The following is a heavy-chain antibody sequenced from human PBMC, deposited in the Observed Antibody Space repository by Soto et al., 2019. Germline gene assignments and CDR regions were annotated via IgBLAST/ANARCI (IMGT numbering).Heavy chain of an antibody. CDR1: GFTFSSDS. V-gene: IGHV3-21*01. CDR2: ISSTSSYT. CDR3: AREGGSSSLDY. J-gene: IGHJ4*02. D-gene: IGHD6-13*01. Sequence: EVHLVESGGGLVKPGGSLRLSCAASGFTFSSDSMNWVRQAPGKGLEWVSLISSTSSYTYYADSVKGRFTISRDNAKKSLYLQMNSLRVEDAAVYYCAREGGSSSLDYWGQGTLVTVSS.